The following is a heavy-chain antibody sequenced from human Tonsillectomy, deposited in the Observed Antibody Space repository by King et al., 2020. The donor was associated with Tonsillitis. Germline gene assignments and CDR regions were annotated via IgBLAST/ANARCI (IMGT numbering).Heavy chain of an antibody. Sequence: VQLQESGPGLVKPSETLSLTCTVSGGSISDYYWSWIRQPPGQGLEWIGFIYYSGSTNYNPSLKSRVTMSVDTSKNQFSLKLTSVTAADTAVYHCASPLTPYWYFDLWGRGTLDTVSS. CDR3: ASPLTPYWYFDL. J-gene: IGHJ2*01. CDR1: GGSISDYY. CDR2: IYYSGST. V-gene: IGHV4-59*08.